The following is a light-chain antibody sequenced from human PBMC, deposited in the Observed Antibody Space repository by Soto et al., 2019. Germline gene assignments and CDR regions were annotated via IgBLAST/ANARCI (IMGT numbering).Light chain of an antibody. J-gene: IGKJ5*01. V-gene: IGKV3-20*01. Sequence: EIVLTQYPGTLSLSPGERATLSCRASQSVSSNYLAWYQQKPGQAPRLPIYSASSRATGIPDRISGSGSGTDSTLTISRLEPEDFAVYYCQQYGSSPMTFGQGTRLEIK. CDR3: QQYGSSPMT. CDR1: QSVSSNY. CDR2: SAS.